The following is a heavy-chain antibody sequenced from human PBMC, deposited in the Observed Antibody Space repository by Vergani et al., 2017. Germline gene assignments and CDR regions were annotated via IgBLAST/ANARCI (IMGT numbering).Heavy chain of an antibody. V-gene: IGHV3-30-3*01. Sequence: QVQLVESGGGVVQPGTSLRLSCVVSGFALNRHAMYWVRQAPGKGLEWVVGISFDGTNEYYPDLVKGRFTISRDIAKNTLYLQVRSLRLEDTGVYHCVRDGGLCAGGRCYTEAWDYWVQGTPVIVSS. J-gene: IGHJ4*02. D-gene: IGHD2-2*02. CDR2: ISFDGTNE. CDR1: GFALNRHA. CDR3: VRDGGLCAGGRCYTEAWDY.